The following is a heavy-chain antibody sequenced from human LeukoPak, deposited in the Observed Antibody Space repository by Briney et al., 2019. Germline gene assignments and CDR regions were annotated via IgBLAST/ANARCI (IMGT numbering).Heavy chain of an antibody. J-gene: IGHJ4*02. Sequence: GASVKVSCKASGYTFTSYGISWVRQAPGQGLEWMGWISAYNGNTNYAQKLQGRVTMTTDTSTSTAYMELRSLRSDDTAVYYCARDPYYDSSGQIDYWGQGTLVTVSS. CDR2: ISAYNGNT. CDR1: GYTFTSYG. D-gene: IGHD3-22*01. V-gene: IGHV1-18*01. CDR3: ARDPYYDSSGQIDY.